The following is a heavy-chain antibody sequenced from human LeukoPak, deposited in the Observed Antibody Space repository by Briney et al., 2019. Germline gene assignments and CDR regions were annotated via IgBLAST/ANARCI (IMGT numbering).Heavy chain of an antibody. CDR3: AKPQNPPSSGWYVGYFDY. Sequence: PGGSLRLSCAASGFTFSSYGMHWVRQAPGKGLEWVAFIRYDGSNKYYADSVKGRFTISRDNSKNTLYLQMNSLGAEDTAVYYCAKPQNPPSSGWYVGYFDYWGQGTLVTVSS. D-gene: IGHD6-19*01. V-gene: IGHV3-30*02. CDR1: GFTFSSYG. J-gene: IGHJ4*02. CDR2: IRYDGSNK.